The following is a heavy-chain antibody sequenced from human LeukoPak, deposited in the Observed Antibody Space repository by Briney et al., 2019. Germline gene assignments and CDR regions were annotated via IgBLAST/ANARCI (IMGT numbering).Heavy chain of an antibody. V-gene: IGHV4-39*07. CDR2: IYYTGNT. Sequence: SETLSLTCTVSGVSISSSYSYWGWIRQPPGMGLEWIGSIYYTGNTNYNPSLKSRVTISVDTSKNQFSLKLSSVTAADTAVYYCARTTEGGYTYDYFYYYYMDVWGKGTTVTISS. CDR3: ARTTEGGYTYDYFYYYYMDV. D-gene: IGHD5-18*01. J-gene: IGHJ6*03. CDR1: GVSISSSYSY.